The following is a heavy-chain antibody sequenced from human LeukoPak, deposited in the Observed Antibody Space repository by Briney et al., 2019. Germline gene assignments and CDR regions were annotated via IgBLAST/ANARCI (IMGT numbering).Heavy chain of an antibody. CDR1: GGSISSSSYY. CDR2: IYYSGST. Sequence: SESLSLTCTVSGGSISSSSYYWGWIRQPPGKGLEWIGSIYYSGSTWSSLKSRVTISVDTSKNQFSLKLSSVTAADTAVYYCARETTVTTIDAFDIWGQGTMVTVSS. D-gene: IGHD4-17*01. J-gene: IGHJ3*02. V-gene: IGHV4-39*07. CDR3: ARETTVTTIDAFDI.